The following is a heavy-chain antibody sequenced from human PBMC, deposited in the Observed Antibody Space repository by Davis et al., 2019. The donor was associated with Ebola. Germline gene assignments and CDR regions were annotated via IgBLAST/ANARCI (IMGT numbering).Heavy chain of an antibody. CDR3: ARAAYYYDSSGYYHSAFDI. Sequence: ASVKVSCKASGYTFSNYGITWVRQAPGQGLEWMGIINPSAGTTSYAQKFQGRVTITADKSTSTAYMELSSLRSEDTAVYYCARAAYYYDSSGYYHSAFDIWGQGTMVTVSS. CDR1: GYTFSNYG. CDR2: INPSAGTT. J-gene: IGHJ3*02. V-gene: IGHV1-46*01. D-gene: IGHD3-22*01.